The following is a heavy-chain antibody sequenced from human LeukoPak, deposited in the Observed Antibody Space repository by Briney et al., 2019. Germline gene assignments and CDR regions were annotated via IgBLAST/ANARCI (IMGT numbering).Heavy chain of an antibody. CDR1: GGSISSSSYY. J-gene: IGHJ4*02. CDR2: IYYSGST. V-gene: IGHV4-39*01. CDR3: ARTGGHDFWSGYFY. D-gene: IGHD3-3*01. Sequence: SETLSLTCTVSGGSISSSSYYWGWIRQPPGKGLEWIGSIYYSGSTYYNLSLKSRVTISVDTSKNQFSLKLSSVTAADTAVYYCARTGGHDFWSGYFYWGQGTLVTVSS.